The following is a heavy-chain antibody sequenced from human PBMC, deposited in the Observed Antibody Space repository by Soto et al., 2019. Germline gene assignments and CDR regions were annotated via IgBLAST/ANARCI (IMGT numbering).Heavy chain of an antibody. CDR3: ARLRFLEWLPDYFDY. Sequence: ASGTLSLTCTVSGGSVSIGSYYWSWIRQPPGKGLEWIGYIYYSGSTYYNPSLKSRVTISVDTSKNQFSLKLSSVTAADTAVYYCARLRFLEWLPDYFDYWGQGTLVTVSS. CDR2: IYYSGST. D-gene: IGHD3-3*01. CDR1: GGSVSIGSYY. J-gene: IGHJ4*02. V-gene: IGHV4-61*01.